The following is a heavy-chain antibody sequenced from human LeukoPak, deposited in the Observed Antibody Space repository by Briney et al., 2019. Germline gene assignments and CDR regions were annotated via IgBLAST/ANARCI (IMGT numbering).Heavy chain of an antibody. J-gene: IGHJ4*02. V-gene: IGHV3-48*03. CDR1: GLTFSRYE. Sequence: PGGSLRLSCAVSGLTFSRYEMNWVRQAPGKGLEWVSYISSSGGSIYYADSVKGRFTISRDNSKNMLYLQMNSLRAEDTAVYYCAREGGWFGGLTHDARFDYWGQGTLVTVSS. D-gene: IGHD3-10*01. CDR2: ISSSGGSI. CDR3: AREGGWFGGLTHDARFDY.